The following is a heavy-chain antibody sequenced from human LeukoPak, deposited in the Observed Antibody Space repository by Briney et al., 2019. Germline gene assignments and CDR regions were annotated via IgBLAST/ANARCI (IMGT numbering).Heavy chain of an antibody. J-gene: IGHJ4*02. V-gene: IGHV4-34*01. D-gene: IGHD2-2*01. CDR2: INHSGST. Sequence: PSETLSLTCAVYGGSFSGYYWSWIRRPPGKGLEWIGEINHSGSTNYNPSLKSRVTISVDTSKNQFSLKLSSVTAADAAVYYCARGPYCSSTSCYPDPDYWGQGTLVTVSS. CDR1: GGSFSGYY. CDR3: ARGPYCSSTSCYPDPDY.